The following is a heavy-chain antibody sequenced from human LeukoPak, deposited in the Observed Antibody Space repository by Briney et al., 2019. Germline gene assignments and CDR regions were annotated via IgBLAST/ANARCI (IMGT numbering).Heavy chain of an antibody. J-gene: IGHJ6*02. Sequence: AGSLRLSCSASGFTFSNYPMHWVRQAPGKGLEYVSTIFTNGDITSYAASVKGRFTTSRDNSRNILYLQMSILRPEDTAVYYCVKSPSDGLDVWGQGATVTVSS. CDR1: GFTFSNYP. CDR3: VKSPSDGLDV. V-gene: IGHV3-64D*09. CDR2: IFTNGDIT.